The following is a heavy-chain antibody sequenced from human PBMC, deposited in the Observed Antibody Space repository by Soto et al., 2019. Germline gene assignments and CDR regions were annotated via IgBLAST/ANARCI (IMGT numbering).Heavy chain of an antibody. CDR3: ARGPGVDFVFNWFDP. Sequence: PGESLKISCKGSGYSFTSYWIGWVRQMPGKGLEWMGIIYPGDSDTRYSPSFQGQVTISADKSIGTAYLQWSSLKASDTAMYYCARGPGVDFVFNWFDPWGQGTPVTVSS. J-gene: IGHJ5*02. D-gene: IGHD3-3*01. CDR2: IYPGDSDT. CDR1: GYSFTSYW. V-gene: IGHV5-51*01.